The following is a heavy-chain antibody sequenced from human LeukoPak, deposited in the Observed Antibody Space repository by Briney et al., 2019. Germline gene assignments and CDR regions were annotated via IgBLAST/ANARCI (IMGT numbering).Heavy chain of an antibody. CDR3: AGYNIPYTFEF. J-gene: IGHJ4*02. Sequence: SGTLSLTCAVSGGSISRSNWWSWVRQPPGKGLERIGDILHSGDTNYNASLRSRLTISLDKSRNQFSLQLSSVTAADTAVYYCAGYNIPYTFEFWGPGTVVTVSS. D-gene: IGHD1-14*01. CDR1: GGSISRSNW. V-gene: IGHV4-4*02. CDR2: ILHSGDT.